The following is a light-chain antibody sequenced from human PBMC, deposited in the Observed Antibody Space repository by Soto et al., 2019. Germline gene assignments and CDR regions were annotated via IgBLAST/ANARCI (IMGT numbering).Light chain of an antibody. CDR1: QSVSSSY. V-gene: IGKV3D-20*02. CDR2: ATS. J-gene: IGKJ1*01. CDR3: QHRSNWPSWT. Sequence: EIVLTQSPGTLSLSPGERATLSCRASQSVSSSYLAWYQQKPGQAPRLLIYATSSRATDIPDRFIGYGSGTDFTLTISSLETEDLAVYYCQHRSNWPSWTFGAGTKVDIK.